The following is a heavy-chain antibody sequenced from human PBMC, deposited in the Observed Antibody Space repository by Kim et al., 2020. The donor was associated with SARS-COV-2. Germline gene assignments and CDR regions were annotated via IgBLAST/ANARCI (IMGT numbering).Heavy chain of an antibody. CDR1: GITFSSNA. CDR2: IVGIGLAS. CDR3: ARDSGANWNQYYFKY. V-gene: IGHV3-23*01. J-gene: IGHJ4*02. D-gene: IGHD1-20*01. Sequence: GGSLRLSCEVSGITFSSNAMTWVRQAPGKGLEWVSTIVGIGLASYYADSVKGRFTISRDNSKTTLFLQMNSLRAEDTAVYYCARDSGANWNQYYFKYWGQGPPVTVSS.